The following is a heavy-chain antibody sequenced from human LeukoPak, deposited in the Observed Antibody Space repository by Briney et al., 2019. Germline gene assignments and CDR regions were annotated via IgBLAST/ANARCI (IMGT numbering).Heavy chain of an antibody. CDR1: GFTFSSYA. Sequence: GGSLRLSCAASGFTFSSYAMSRVRQAPGKGLEWVSAISGSGGSTYYADSVKGRFTISRDNSKNTLYLQMNSLRAEDTAVYYCAKDLTAWFGGLDYWGQGTLVTVSS. V-gene: IGHV3-23*01. CDR3: AKDLTAWFGGLDY. CDR2: ISGSGGST. J-gene: IGHJ4*02. D-gene: IGHD3-10*01.